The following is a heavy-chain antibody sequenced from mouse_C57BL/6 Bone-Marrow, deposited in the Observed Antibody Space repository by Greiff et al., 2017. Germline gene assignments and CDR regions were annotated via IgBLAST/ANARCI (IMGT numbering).Heavy chain of an antibody. CDR2: IYPYNGVS. Sequence: EVKLLESGPELVKPGASVKISCKASGYSFTGYYMHWVKQSHGNILDWIGYIYPYNGVSSYNQKFKGKATLTVDKSSSTAYMELRSLTSEDSAVYYCASPLYYYGGYFDVWGTGTTVTVSS. V-gene: IGHV1-31*01. J-gene: IGHJ1*03. CDR1: GYSFTGYY. CDR3: ASPLYYYGGYFDV. D-gene: IGHD1-1*01.